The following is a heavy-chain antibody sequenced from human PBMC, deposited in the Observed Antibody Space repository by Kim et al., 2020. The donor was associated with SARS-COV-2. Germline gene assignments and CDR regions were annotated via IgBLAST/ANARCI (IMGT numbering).Heavy chain of an antibody. D-gene: IGHD6-13*01. Sequence: ASVKVSCKASGYTFTSYYMHWVRQAPGQGLEWMGWINPNSGGTNYAQKFQGRVTMTRDTSISTAYMELSRLRSDDTAVYYCVPSSGSWYEYYFDYWGQGTLVTVSS. J-gene: IGHJ4*02. CDR2: INPNSGGT. CDR1: GYTFTSYY. CDR3: VPSSGSWYEYYFDY. V-gene: IGHV1-2*02.